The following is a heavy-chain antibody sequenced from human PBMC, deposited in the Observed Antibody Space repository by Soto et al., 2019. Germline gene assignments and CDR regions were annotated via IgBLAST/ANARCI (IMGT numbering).Heavy chain of an antibody. J-gene: IGHJ4*02. D-gene: IGHD1-1*01. CDR2: IYSGGST. CDR1: GFTVSSNY. V-gene: IGHV3-53*01. CDR3: ARTIDGYNSD. Sequence: GGSLRLSCAASGFTVSSNYMSWVRQAPGKGLEWVSVIYSGGSTYYADSVKGRFTISRDNAKNSLYLQMNSLRAEDTAVYYCARTIDGYNSDWGQGTLVTVSS.